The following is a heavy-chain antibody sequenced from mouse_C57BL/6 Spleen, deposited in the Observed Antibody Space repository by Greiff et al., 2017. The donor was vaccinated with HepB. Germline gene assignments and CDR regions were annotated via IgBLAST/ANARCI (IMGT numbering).Heavy chain of an antibody. J-gene: IGHJ3*01. CDR1: GFNIKNTY. CDR2: IDPANGNT. Sequence: EVKLQESVAELVRPGASVKLSCTASGFNIKNTYMHWVKQRPEQGLEWIGRIDPANGNTKYAPKFQGKATITADTSSNTAYLQLSSLTSEDTAIYYCARSGYYGSSSFAYWGQGTLVTVSA. D-gene: IGHD1-1*01. V-gene: IGHV14-3*01. CDR3: ARSGYYGSSSFAY.